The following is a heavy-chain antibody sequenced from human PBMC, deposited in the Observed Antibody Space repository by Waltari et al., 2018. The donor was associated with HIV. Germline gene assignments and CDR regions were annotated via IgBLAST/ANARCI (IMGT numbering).Heavy chain of an antibody. D-gene: IGHD3-22*01. CDR1: GYTFTSSD. V-gene: IGHV1-8*01. Sequence: QVQLVQSGAEVKKPGASVKVSCKASGYTFTSSDINWVRQATGQGIEWMGWMIPNSGNTGYAQKFQGRVTMTRNTSISTAYMELSSLRSEDTAVYYCASTGYYFDSSGYPRYFDYWGQGTLVTVSS. CDR3: ASTGYYFDSSGYPRYFDY. J-gene: IGHJ4*02. CDR2: MIPNSGNT.